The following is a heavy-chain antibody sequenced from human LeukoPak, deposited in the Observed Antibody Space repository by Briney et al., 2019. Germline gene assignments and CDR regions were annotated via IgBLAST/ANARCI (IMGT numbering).Heavy chain of an antibody. CDR1: GFTFSSYA. CDR3: AKHSGSYSGGLPIDY. V-gene: IGHV3-23*01. CDR2: ISGSGGST. Sequence: GGSLRLSCAASGFTFSSYAMSWVRQAPGKGLEWVSAISGSGGSTYYAASVKGRFTITRDNSKNTLYLQMNSLRAEDTAVYYCAKHSGSYSGGLPIDYWGQGTLVTVSS. J-gene: IGHJ4*02. D-gene: IGHD1-26*01.